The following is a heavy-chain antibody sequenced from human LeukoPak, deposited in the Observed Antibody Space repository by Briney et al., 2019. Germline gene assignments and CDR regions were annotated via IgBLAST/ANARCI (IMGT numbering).Heavy chain of an antibody. V-gene: IGHV4-31*03. CDR2: IYYSGST. D-gene: IGHD3-10*01. J-gene: IGHJ4*02. Sequence: SETLSLTCTVSGGSISSGGYYWSWIRQHPGKGLEWIGYIYYSGSTYYNPSLKSRVTISVDTSKNQFSLKLSSVTAADTGVYYCARVMVRGVCFDYWGQGTLVTVSS. CDR3: ARVMVRGVCFDY. CDR1: GGSISSGGYY.